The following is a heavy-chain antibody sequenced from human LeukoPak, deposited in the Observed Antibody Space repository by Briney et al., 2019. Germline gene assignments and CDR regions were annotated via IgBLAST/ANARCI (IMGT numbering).Heavy chain of an antibody. CDR2: TSSDLNVK. CDR1: GFTFRNYV. J-gene: IGHJ4*02. D-gene: IGHD3-10*01. V-gene: IGHV3-30-3*01. CDR3: GREGYYGSGSPPSLYFDY. Sequence: PGGSLRLSCAASGFTFRNYVIHWVRQAPGKGLEWVAVTSSDLNVKLYADSVKGRFTISRDNSRSTLYLQMNSLRPEDTAIYYCGREGYYGSGSPPSLYFDYWGQGTLVTVSS.